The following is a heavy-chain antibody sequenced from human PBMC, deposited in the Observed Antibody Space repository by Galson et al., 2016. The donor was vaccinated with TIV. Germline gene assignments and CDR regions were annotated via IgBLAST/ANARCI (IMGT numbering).Heavy chain of an antibody. D-gene: IGHD5/OR15-5a*01. CDR3: ARSVPHTYYTDV. Sequence: SVKVSCKASGGTFTKFAFIWVRQAPGQGLEWMGGIIPMLDVADYAQKFQGRVTITADKPTTTAYMELSSLESEDTAVYYCARSVPHTYYTDVWGKGTTVTVSS. CDR2: IIPMLDVA. CDR1: GGTFTKFA. V-gene: IGHV1-69*10. J-gene: IGHJ6*03.